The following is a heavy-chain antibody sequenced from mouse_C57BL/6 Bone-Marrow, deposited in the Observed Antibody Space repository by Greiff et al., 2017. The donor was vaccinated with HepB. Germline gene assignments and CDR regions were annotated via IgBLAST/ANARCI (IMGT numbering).Heavy chain of an antibody. Sequence: QVQLQQSGAELARPGASVKLSCKASGYTFTSYGISWVKQRTGQGLEWIGDIYPRSGNTYYNEKFKGKATLTADKSSSTAYMELRSLTSEDSAVYFCARPITTVVADAMDYWGQGTSVTVSS. V-gene: IGHV1-81*01. CDR1: GYTFTSYG. CDR2: IYPRSGNT. CDR3: ARPITTVVADAMDY. J-gene: IGHJ4*01. D-gene: IGHD1-1*01.